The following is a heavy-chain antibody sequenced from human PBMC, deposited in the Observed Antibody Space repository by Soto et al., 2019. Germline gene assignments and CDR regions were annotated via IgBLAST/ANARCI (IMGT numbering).Heavy chain of an antibody. Sequence: QVQLVESGGGVIQPGRSLRLSCAASGFTLRLHAMHWVRQAPGKGLEWVAQIWYDGSNKYYTDSVKGRFTVSRDDFKNAVLLQMDSLRDEDTAVYYCARDGQQLTPYALDVWGQGTTVIVSS. CDR2: IWYDGSNK. V-gene: IGHV3-33*08. CDR3: ARDGQQLTPYALDV. D-gene: IGHD6-13*01. CDR1: GFTLRLHA. J-gene: IGHJ6*02.